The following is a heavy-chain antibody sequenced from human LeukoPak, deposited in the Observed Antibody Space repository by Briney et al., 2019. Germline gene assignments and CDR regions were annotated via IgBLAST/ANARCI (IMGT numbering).Heavy chain of an antibody. CDR3: ARLQYCSSTSCYGSAFDI. J-gene: IGHJ3*02. CDR2: IYPGDSDT. Sequence: GESLKISCKGSGXSFTSYWSGWVRQMPGKGLEWMGIIYPGDSDTRYSPSFQGQVTISADKSISTAYLQWSSLKASDTAMYYRARLQYCSSTSCYGSAFDIWGQGTMVTVSS. V-gene: IGHV5-51*01. D-gene: IGHD2-2*01. CDR1: GXSFTSYW.